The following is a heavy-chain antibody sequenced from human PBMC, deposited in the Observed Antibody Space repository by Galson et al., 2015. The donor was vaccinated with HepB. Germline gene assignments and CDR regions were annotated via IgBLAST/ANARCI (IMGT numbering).Heavy chain of an antibody. D-gene: IGHD2-21*02. V-gene: IGHV1-3*01. CDR1: GYTFISYA. Sequence: SVKVSCKASGYTFISYAMHWVRQAPGQRLEWMGWINAGNGNTKYSQKFQGRVTITRDTSASTAYMELSSLRSEDTAVYYCARMGLVCGGDCYRRVYWYFDLWGRGTLVTVSS. CDR3: ARMGLVCGGDCYRRVYWYFDL. CDR2: INAGNGNT. J-gene: IGHJ2*01.